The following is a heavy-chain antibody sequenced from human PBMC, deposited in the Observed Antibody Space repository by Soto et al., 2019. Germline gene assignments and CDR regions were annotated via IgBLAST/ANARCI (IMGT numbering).Heavy chain of an antibody. CDR1: GGSISGYY. CDR3: ARDRAGYNSVWGAFDI. D-gene: IGHD5-12*01. CDR2: VYNGGST. J-gene: IGHJ3*02. Sequence: PSETLSLTCTVSGGSISGYYWSWIRQPPEKGLEWIGFVYNGGSTKYNPSLKSRVTISGDTSKNELSLKLSSVTAADTAVYFCARDRAGYNSVWGAFDIWGQGTMVTVSS. V-gene: IGHV4-59*01.